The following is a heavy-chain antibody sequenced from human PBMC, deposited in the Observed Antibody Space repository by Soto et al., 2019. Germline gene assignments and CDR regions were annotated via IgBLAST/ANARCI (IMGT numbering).Heavy chain of an antibody. Sequence: SETLSLTCAVYGGSFSGYYWSWIRQPPGKGLEWIGEINHSGSTNYNPSLKSRVTISVDTSKNQFSLKLSSVTAADTAVYYCARALGRRWNYAIWGQGTLVTVSS. CDR1: GGSFSGYY. CDR3: ARALGRRWNYAI. V-gene: IGHV4-34*01. CDR2: INHSGST. J-gene: IGHJ4*02. D-gene: IGHD1-7*01.